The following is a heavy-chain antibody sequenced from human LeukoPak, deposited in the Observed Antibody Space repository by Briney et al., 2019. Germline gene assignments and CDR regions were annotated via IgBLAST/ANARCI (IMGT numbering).Heavy chain of an antibody. J-gene: IGHJ4*02. D-gene: IGHD5-12*01. V-gene: IGHV4-59*01. CDR1: GGSISSYY. Sequence: SQTLSLTCTVSGGSISSYYWRWIRQPPGKGLEWIVYIYYSGSTNFNPSLKSRVTISVDTSKNQFSLKLSSLTAADTAVYYCARVGTVATTYYFDCWGQGTLVTVSS. CDR3: ARVGTVATTYYFDC. CDR2: IYYSGST.